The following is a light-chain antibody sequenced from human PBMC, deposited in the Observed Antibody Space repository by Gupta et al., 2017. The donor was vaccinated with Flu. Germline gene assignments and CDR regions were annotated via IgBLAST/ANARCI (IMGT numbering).Light chain of an antibody. CDR3: HQYGSSPFT. V-gene: IGKV3-20*01. Sequence: EIVLTLSPGTLSLSPGERATLSCRASQSVTSSFLAWYQQKPGQAPRLLISGASSRATGIPDRFSGSGSGTDFTLTISRLEPEDFAVYYCHQYGSSPFTFGPGTKVDIK. CDR1: QSVTSSF. J-gene: IGKJ3*01. CDR2: GAS.